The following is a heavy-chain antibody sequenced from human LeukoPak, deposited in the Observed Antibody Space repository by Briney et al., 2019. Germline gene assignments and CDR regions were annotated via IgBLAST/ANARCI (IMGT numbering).Heavy chain of an antibody. V-gene: IGHV4-39*07. D-gene: IGHD2-2*02. Sequence: PSETLSLTCTVSGGSISSSSYYWGWIRQPPGKGLEWIGSIYYSGSTYYNPSLKSRVTISVDTSKNQFSLKLSSVTAADTAVYYCARCTSTSCYNFDYWGQGTLLTVSS. CDR2: IYYSGST. CDR3: ARCTSTSCYNFDY. CDR1: GGSISSSSYY. J-gene: IGHJ4*02.